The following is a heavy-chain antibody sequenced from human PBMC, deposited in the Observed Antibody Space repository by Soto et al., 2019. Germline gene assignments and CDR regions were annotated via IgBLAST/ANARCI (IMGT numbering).Heavy chain of an antibody. V-gene: IGHV4-31*03. Sequence: SETLSLTCTVSGGSISSGGYYWSWIRQHPGKGLEWIGYIYYSGSTYYNPSLKSRVTISVDTSKNQFSLKLSSVTAADTDVYYCARDLNPDGGNWFDPWGQGTLVTVYS. CDR3: ARDLNPDGGNWFDP. CDR2: IYYSGST. J-gene: IGHJ5*02. D-gene: IGHD3-10*01. CDR1: GGSISSGGYY.